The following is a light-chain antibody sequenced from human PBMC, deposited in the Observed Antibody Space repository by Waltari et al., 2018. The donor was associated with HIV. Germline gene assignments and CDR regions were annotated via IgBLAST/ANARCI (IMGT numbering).Light chain of an antibody. CDR2: RNN. CDR1: SSDIGSNY. Sequence: QSVLTQPPSASGTPGQRVTISCSGASSDIGSNYVYWYQQLPGTAPKLLIYRNNQRPSGVPDRFSGSKSGTSASLAISGLRSEDEADYYCAAWDVSLRGAYVFGTGTKLTVL. J-gene: IGLJ1*01. CDR3: AAWDVSLRGAYV. V-gene: IGLV1-47*01.